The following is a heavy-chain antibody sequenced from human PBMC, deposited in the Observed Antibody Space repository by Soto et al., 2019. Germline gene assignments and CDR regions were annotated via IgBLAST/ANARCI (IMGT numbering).Heavy chain of an antibody. CDR1: GFTVSSSY. CDR3: ARDTVSGATRPNAFDI. V-gene: IGHV3-66*01. J-gene: IGHJ3*02. D-gene: IGHD4-17*01. Sequence: EVQLVESGGGLVQPGGSLRLSCAASGFTVSSSYMTWVRQAPGKGLEWVSIIFGGSSTYYADSVKGRFTISRDKSRNTLYLQMNRLRAEDTAVYYCARDTVSGATRPNAFDIWGQGTTVTVSS. CDR2: IFGGSST.